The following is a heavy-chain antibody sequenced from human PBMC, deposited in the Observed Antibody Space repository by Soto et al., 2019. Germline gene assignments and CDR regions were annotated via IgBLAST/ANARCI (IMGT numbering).Heavy chain of an antibody. Sequence: GASVKVSCKASGYSFTSYYMNWVRQAPGQGPEWMGIMNPSGGATTYAPKFQGRVTMTRDTSTSTVYMELSSLRSEDTAIYYCAGSFSGGHSYGLVDYWGQGXLVTVSS. CDR2: MNPSGGAT. V-gene: IGHV1-46*01. CDR3: AGSFSGGHSYGLVDY. D-gene: IGHD5-18*01. J-gene: IGHJ4*02. CDR1: GYSFTSYY.